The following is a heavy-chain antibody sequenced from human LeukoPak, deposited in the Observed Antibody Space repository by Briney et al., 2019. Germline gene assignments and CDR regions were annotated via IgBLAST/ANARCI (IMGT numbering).Heavy chain of an antibody. CDR1: GGSISSYY. D-gene: IGHD3-3*01. CDR2: IYYSGST. CDR3: ARGPDFWSDKTIDY. Sequence: PSETLSLTCTVSGGSISSYYWSWIRQPPGKGLEWIGYIYYSGSTNYNPSLKSRVTISVDTSKNQFPLKLSSVTAADTAVYYCARGPDFWSDKTIDYWGQGTLVTVSS. V-gene: IGHV4-59*01. J-gene: IGHJ4*02.